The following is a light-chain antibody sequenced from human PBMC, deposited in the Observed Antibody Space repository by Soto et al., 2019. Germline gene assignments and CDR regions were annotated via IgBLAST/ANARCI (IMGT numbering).Light chain of an antibody. J-gene: IGLJ2*01. V-gene: IGLV2-14*03. CDR2: DVT. Sequence: QSALTQPASVSGSPGQSIAISCTGTCSDVGGYNYVSWYQQHPGKAPNLIIFDVTRRPSGVSDRFSGSKSGNTASLTISGLQAEDEADYYCTSYTTSSTVVFGGGTKVTVL. CDR3: TSYTTSSTVV. CDR1: CSDVGGYNY.